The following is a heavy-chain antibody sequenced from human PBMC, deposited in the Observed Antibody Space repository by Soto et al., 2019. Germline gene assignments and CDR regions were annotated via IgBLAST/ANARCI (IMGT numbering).Heavy chain of an antibody. CDR3: AGGYSNYFDY. CDR1: GYTVTSYG. Sequence: ASVEVSCKASGYTVTSYGMSWVRQAPGQGLEWMGWISAYNGNTNYAQKLQGRVTMTTDTSTSTAYMELRSLRSDDTAVYYCAGGYSNYFDYWGHGTLVTVSS. J-gene: IGHJ4*01. CDR2: ISAYNGNT. D-gene: IGHD4-4*01. V-gene: IGHV1-18*01.